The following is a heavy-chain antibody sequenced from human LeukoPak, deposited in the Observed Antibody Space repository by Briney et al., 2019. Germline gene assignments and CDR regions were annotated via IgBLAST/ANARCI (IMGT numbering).Heavy chain of an antibody. CDR3: AKDLRAGYDFWSGYYAFDI. D-gene: IGHD3-3*01. Sequence: GGSLRLSCAASGFTFSSYAMSWVRQAPGKGLEWVSAISGSGGSTYYADSVKGRFTISRDKSKNTLYLQMNSLRAEDTAVYYCAKDLRAGYDFWSGYYAFDIWGQGTMVTVSS. J-gene: IGHJ3*02. V-gene: IGHV3-23*01. CDR1: GFTFSSYA. CDR2: ISGSGGST.